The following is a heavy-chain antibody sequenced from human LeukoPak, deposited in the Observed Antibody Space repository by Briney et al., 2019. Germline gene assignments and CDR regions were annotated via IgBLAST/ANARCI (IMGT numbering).Heavy chain of an antibody. CDR2: INHSGST. Sequence: PSETLSLTCAVYGGSFSGYYWSWIRQPPGKGLEWIGEINHSGSTNYNPSLKSRVTISVDTSKNQFSLKLSSVTAADTAVYYCARDSGIAVAGDDAFDIWGQGTMVTVSS. D-gene: IGHD6-19*01. V-gene: IGHV4-34*01. CDR1: GGSFSGYY. CDR3: ARDSGIAVAGDDAFDI. J-gene: IGHJ3*02.